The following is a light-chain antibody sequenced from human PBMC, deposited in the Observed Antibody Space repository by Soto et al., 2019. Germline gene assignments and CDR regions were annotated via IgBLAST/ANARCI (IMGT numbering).Light chain of an antibody. J-gene: IGKJ2*01. V-gene: IGKV2-30*02. Sequence: DVVMTQSPLSLAVTLGQPASISCRSSQSLVHSDGNTYLIWFQQRPGQSPRRLIYKVSDWDSGVPDRFSGSGSGTDFTLKISRVEDDDVGVYYCMQGTQWPFTFGQGTKLEIK. CDR1: QSLVHSDGNTY. CDR2: KVS. CDR3: MQGTQWPFT.